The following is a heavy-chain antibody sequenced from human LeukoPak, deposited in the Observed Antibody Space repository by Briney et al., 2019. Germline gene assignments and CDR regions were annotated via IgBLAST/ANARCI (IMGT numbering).Heavy chain of an antibody. D-gene: IGHD4-17*01. V-gene: IGHV1-3*01. Sequence: GASVKVSCKASGYTFTSYAMHWVRQAPGQRLEWMEWINAGNGNTKYSQKFQGRVTITRDTSASTAYMELSSLRSEDTAVYYCARDKWSTTVTSYWFDPWGQGTLVTVSS. J-gene: IGHJ5*02. CDR3: ARDKWSTTVTSYWFDP. CDR1: GYTFTSYA. CDR2: INAGNGNT.